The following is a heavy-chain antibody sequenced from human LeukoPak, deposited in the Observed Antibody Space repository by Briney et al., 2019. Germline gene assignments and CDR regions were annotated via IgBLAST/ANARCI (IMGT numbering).Heavy chain of an antibody. Sequence: GGSLRLSCAASGLTFSSYAMSWVRQAPGKGLEWVSGISGSGGSAYYADSVKGRFTISRDNSINTLFLQMNSLRAEDSALYYCAKDRITATPYYFDFWGQGTLVTVSS. J-gene: IGHJ4*02. CDR2: ISGSGGSA. D-gene: IGHD1-20*01. CDR1: GLTFSSYA. V-gene: IGHV3-23*01. CDR3: AKDRITATPYYFDF.